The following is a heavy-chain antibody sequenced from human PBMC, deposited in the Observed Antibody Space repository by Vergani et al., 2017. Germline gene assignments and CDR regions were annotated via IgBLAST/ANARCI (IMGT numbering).Heavy chain of an antibody. D-gene: IGHD2-15*01. J-gene: IGHJ5*02. CDR1: GFTFSNYW. V-gene: IGHV3-74*02. Sequence: EVQLLESGGGLVQPGGSLRLSCAASGFTFSNYWMHWVRQAPGKGLVWVSRINSDGSSTSYADSVKGRFTISRDNAKNTLYLQMNSLRAEDTAVYYCAKTPCSGGSCYSEGRWFDPWGQGTLVTVSS. CDR3: AKTPCSGGSCYSEGRWFDP. CDR2: INSDGSST.